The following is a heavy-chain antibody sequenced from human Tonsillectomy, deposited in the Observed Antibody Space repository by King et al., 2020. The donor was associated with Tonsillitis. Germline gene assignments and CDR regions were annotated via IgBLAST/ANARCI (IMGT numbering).Heavy chain of an antibody. Sequence: VQLQESGGGVVQPGRSLRLSCAASGFTFSSYAMHWVRQAPGKGLEWVAVISYDGSNKYYADSVKGRFTISRDNSKNTLYLQMNSLRAEDTAVYYCASHTFMTTAGTNAFDIWGQGTMVTVSS. D-gene: IGHD6-13*01. CDR1: GFTFSSYA. CDR3: ASHTFMTTAGTNAFDI. J-gene: IGHJ3*02. CDR2: ISYDGSNK. V-gene: IGHV3-30-3*01.